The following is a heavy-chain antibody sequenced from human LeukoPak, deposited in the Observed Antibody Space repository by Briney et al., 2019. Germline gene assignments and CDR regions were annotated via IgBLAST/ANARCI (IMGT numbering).Heavy chain of an antibody. J-gene: IGHJ4*02. CDR1: GGTFSSYA. D-gene: IGHD5-12*01. V-gene: IGHV1-69*06. CDR2: IIPIFGTA. Sequence: ASVKVSCKASGGTFSSYAISWVRQAPGQGLEWMGGIIPIFGTANYAQKFRGRVTITADKSTSTAYMELSSLRSEDTAEYYCARASRGYSGYTLNYWGQGTLVTVSS. CDR3: ARASRGYSGYTLNY.